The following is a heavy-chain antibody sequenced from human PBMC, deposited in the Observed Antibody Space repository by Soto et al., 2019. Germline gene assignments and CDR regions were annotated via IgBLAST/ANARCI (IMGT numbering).Heavy chain of an antibody. D-gene: IGHD4-17*01. Sequence: QVQLVESGGGLVKPGGSLRLSCATSGFTFSDYYMSWIRQAPGKGLEWVSYIGTRGNTKYYADSVRGRFTISRDNAKNSLYLQMNSLRADDTAVYYCARDGTEYYGEYYDYWDQGIPVTVSS. V-gene: IGHV3-11*01. J-gene: IGHJ4*02. CDR3: ARDGTEYYGEYYDY. CDR1: GFTFSDYY. CDR2: IGTRGNTK.